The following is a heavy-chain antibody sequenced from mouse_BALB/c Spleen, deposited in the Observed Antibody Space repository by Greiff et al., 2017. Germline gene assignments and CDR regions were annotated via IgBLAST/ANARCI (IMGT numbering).Heavy chain of an antibody. CDR2: IYPGDGDT. D-gene: IGHD2-14*01. Sequence: QVQLQQSGAELVRPGSSVKISCKASGSAFSSYWMNWVKQRPGQGLEWIGQIYPGDGDTNYNGKFKGKATLTADKSSSTAYMQLSRLTSEDSAVYVCAREYRYDGAYAMDDWGQGTTGTVSS. CDR3: AREYRYDGAYAMDD. CDR1: GSAFSSYW. V-gene: IGHV1-80*01. J-gene: IGHJ4*01.